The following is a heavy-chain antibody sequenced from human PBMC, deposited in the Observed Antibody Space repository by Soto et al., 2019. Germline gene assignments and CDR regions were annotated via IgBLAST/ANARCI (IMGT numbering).Heavy chain of an antibody. D-gene: IGHD6-13*01. Sequence: SETLSLTCTVSGGSVSSGSYYWSWIRQPPGKGLEWIGYIYYSGSTNYNPSLKSRVTISVDTSKNQLSLKLSSVTAADTAVYYCARDLGYSSSGFDYWGQGTLVTVSS. J-gene: IGHJ4*02. V-gene: IGHV4-61*01. CDR2: IYYSGST. CDR1: GGSVSSGSYY. CDR3: ARDLGYSSSGFDY.